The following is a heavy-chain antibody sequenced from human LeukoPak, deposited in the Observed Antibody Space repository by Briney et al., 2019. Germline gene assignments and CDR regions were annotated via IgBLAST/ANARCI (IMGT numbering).Heavy chain of an antibody. Sequence: ASVKVSCKASGYTFTSYGISWVRQAPREGLEWMGWISAYNGNTNYAQKLQGRVTITTDTSTSTAYMELRSLRSDDTAVYYCARDSGSYYDLVYWGQGNLVTVFS. CDR2: ISAYNGNT. V-gene: IGHV1-18*01. CDR1: GYTFTSYG. D-gene: IGHD1-26*01. CDR3: ARDSGSYYDLVY. J-gene: IGHJ4*02.